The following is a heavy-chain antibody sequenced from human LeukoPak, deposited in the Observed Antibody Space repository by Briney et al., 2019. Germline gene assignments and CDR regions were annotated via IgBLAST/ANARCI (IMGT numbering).Heavy chain of an antibody. D-gene: IGHD5-24*01. CDR3: AREASVLASIPYDY. CDR1: GFTFSRFR. CDR2: IWYDGSNK. J-gene: IGHJ4*02. V-gene: IGHV3-33*08. Sequence: GGPLRLSCAASGFTFSRFRMHGVPEAPGKALEWVAVIWYDGSNKYYADSVKGRFTISRDYSKNTVYLQMNSLRAEDTAVYYCAREASVLASIPYDYWGEGTLVTVSS.